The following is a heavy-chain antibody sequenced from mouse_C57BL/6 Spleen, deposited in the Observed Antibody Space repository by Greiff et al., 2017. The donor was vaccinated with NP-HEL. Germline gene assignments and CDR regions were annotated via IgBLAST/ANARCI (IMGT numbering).Heavy chain of an antibody. V-gene: IGHV5-9*01. CDR3: ARSRDYGGWFAY. CDR2: ISGGGGNT. D-gene: IGHD2-4*01. Sequence: EVQLVESGGGLVKPGGSLKLSCAASGFTFSRYTMSWVRQTPEKRLEWVATISGGGGNTYYPDSVKGRFTISRDTAKNTLYLQMSSLRSEETALYYCARSRDYGGWFAYWGQGTLVTVSA. J-gene: IGHJ3*01. CDR1: GFTFSRYT.